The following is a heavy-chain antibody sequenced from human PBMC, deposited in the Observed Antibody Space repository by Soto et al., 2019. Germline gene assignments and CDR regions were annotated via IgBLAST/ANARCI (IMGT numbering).Heavy chain of an antibody. CDR2: ISWNSGSI. CDR1: GFTFDDYA. CDR3: AKALPRTWHFDI. V-gene: IGHV3-9*01. Sequence: EVQLVESGGGLVQPGRSLRLSCAASGFTFDDYAMHWVRQAPGKGLEWVSGISWNSGSIGYADSVKGRFNISRDNAKNSLYLQMHSLRAEDTALYYCAKALPRTWHFDIWGQGTMVTVSS. J-gene: IGHJ3*02.